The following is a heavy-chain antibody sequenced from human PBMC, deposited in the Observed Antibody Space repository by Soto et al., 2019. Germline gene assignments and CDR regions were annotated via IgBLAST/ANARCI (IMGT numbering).Heavy chain of an antibody. D-gene: IGHD6-19*01. Sequence: ASVKVSCKASGYTFTGYYMHWVRQAPGQGLEWMGWINPNSGGTNYAQKFQGWVTMTRDTSISTAYMELSRLRSDDTAVYYCARGQRSGWHIHLYYFDYWGQGTLVTVSS. CDR2: INPNSGGT. V-gene: IGHV1-2*04. CDR3: ARGQRSGWHIHLYYFDY. J-gene: IGHJ4*02. CDR1: GYTFTGYY.